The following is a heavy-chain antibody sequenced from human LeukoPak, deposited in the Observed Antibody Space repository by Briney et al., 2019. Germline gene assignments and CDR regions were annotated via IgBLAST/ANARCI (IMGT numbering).Heavy chain of an antibody. CDR1: GFTFSTSW. Sequence: GGSLRLSCAASGFTFSTSWMTWVRQAPGKGLEWVANVKQDGSEKYYVDSVKGRFAVSRDNAKNSLHLQMNSLRAEDTAEYYCARAQSGFWSGYCFDYWGQGTLVTVSS. CDR2: VKQDGSEK. CDR3: ARAQSGFWSGYCFDY. D-gene: IGHD3-3*01. V-gene: IGHV3-7*01. J-gene: IGHJ4*02.